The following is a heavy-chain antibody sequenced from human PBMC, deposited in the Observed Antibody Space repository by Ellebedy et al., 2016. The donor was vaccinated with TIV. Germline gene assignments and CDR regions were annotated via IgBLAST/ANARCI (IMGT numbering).Heavy chain of an antibody. D-gene: IGHD3-22*01. CDR3: ARGGGGGNYYS. V-gene: IGHV4/OR15-8*02. Sequence: MPSETLSLTCVISGGSITSSNWWSWVRQPPGKGLEWIGEIHHGGNTNYNPSLKSRVTISVDKSRTQFSLSLSFVTAADTALYFGARGGGGGNYYSWGQGTLVTVSS. J-gene: IGHJ4*02. CDR1: GGSITSSNW. CDR2: IHHGGNT.